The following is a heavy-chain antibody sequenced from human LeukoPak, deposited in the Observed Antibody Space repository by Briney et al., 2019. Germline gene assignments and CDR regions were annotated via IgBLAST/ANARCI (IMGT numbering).Heavy chain of an antibody. CDR2: ISNSGTLR. CDR1: GFTFSEYY. D-gene: IGHD6-19*01. CDR3: ARDQTGITVAATGWFDP. V-gene: IGHV3-11*04. Sequence: GGSLRLSRVACGFTFSEYYMSWMRPAPGRGREGVSYISNSGTLRYYADSVKGRFTISRDNAKNTLYLQMNSLRAEDTAVYYCARDQTGITVAATGWFDPWGQGTLVTVSS. J-gene: IGHJ5*02.